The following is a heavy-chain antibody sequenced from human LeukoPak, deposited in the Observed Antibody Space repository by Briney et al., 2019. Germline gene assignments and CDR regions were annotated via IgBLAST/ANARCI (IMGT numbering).Heavy chain of an antibody. CDR3: ARGRYYGSGSYYNVLDLDY. J-gene: IGHJ4*02. CDR1: GGSFSGYY. V-gene: IGHV4-34*01. D-gene: IGHD3-10*01. CDR2: INHSGST. Sequence: PSETLSLTCAVYGGSFSGYYWSWIRQPPGKGLEWTGEINHSGSTNYNPSLKSRVTISVDTSKNQFSLKLSSVTAADTAVYYCARGRYYGSGSYYNVLDLDYWGQGTLVTVSS.